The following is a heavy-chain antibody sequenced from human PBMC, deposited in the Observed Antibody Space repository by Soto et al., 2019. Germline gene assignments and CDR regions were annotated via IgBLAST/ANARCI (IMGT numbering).Heavy chain of an antibody. J-gene: IGHJ3*02. D-gene: IGHD3-22*01. Sequence: GASVKVSCKASGYTFTSYYMHWVRQAPGQGLEWVGIINPSGGSTSYAQKFQGRVTMTRDTSTSTVYMELSSLRSEDTAVYYCARDLNYYDSSGYPSDAFDIWGQGTMVTVSS. CDR3: ARDLNYYDSSGYPSDAFDI. CDR1: GYTFTSYY. CDR2: INPSGGST. V-gene: IGHV1-46*01.